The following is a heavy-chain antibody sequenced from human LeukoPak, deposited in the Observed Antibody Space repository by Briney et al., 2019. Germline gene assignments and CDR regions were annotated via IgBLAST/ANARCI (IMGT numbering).Heavy chain of an antibody. CDR1: GYTFTSYG. CDR3: ARSGGYCSGGSCYSEYYFDY. CDR2: ISAYNGNT. J-gene: IGHJ4*02. Sequence: ASVKVSCKASGYTFTSYGISWVRQAPGQGLEWMGWISAYNGNTDCAQKLQGRVTMTTDTSTSTAYMELRSLRSDDTAVYYCARSGGYCSGGSCYSEYYFDYWGQGTLVTVSS. V-gene: IGHV1-18*01. D-gene: IGHD2-15*01.